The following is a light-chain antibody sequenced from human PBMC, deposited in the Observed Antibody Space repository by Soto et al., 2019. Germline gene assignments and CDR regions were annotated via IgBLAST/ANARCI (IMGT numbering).Light chain of an antibody. CDR3: QQYDNLPFT. Sequence: DIQMTQSPSSLSASVGDRVTITCQASQDISNYLNWYQQKPGKAPKLLIYDASNLETGFPSRFSGSGSGTDFTSTISSLQPEDIATYYCQQYDNLPFTFGPGTKVDIK. J-gene: IGKJ3*01. CDR2: DAS. V-gene: IGKV1-33*01. CDR1: QDISNY.